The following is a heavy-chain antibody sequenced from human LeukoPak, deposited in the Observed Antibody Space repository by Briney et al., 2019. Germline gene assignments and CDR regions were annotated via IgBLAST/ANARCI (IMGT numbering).Heavy chain of an antibody. Sequence: GGSLRLSCAASGFTFSSSAMSWVRQAPGKGLEWVSAISNNGDYTYYADSVQGRFTISRDNSKSTLCLQMNSLRAEDTAVYYCAKQLGYCSDGSCYFPYWGQGSLVTVSS. CDR3: AKQLGYCSDGSCYFPY. D-gene: IGHD2-15*01. V-gene: IGHV3-23*01. J-gene: IGHJ4*02. CDR1: GFTFSSSA. CDR2: ISNNGDYT.